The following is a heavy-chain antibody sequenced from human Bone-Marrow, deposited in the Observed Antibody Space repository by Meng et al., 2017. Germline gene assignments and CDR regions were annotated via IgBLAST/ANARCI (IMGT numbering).Heavy chain of an antibody. CDR3: ARGPTTMAHDFDY. CDR2: INHSGST. CDR1: GGSFSDYY. J-gene: IGHJ4*02. D-gene: IGHD4-11*01. Sequence: RQQWGAGLLKPSGTLSLTCVVSGGSFSDYYGSWIRQPPGKGLEWIGEINHSGSTNYNPSLESRATISVDTSQNNLSLKLSSVTAADSAVYYCARGPTTMAHDFDYWGQGTLVTVSS. V-gene: IGHV4-34*01.